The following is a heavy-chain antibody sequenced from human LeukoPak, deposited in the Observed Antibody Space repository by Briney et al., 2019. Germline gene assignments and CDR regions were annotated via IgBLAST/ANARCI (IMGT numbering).Heavy chain of an antibody. CDR1: GGSISSSSYY. J-gene: IGHJ4*02. D-gene: IGHD3-22*01. CDR3: ARHPLYYYDSSGYYSLYYFDY. CDR2: IYYSGST. V-gene: IGHV4-39*01. Sequence: SETLSLTCTVSGGSISSSSYYWGWIRQPPGKGLEWLGSIYYSGSTYYNPSLKSRVTISVDTSKNQFSLKLSSVTAADTAVYYCARHPLYYYDSSGYYSLYYFDYWGQGTLVTVSS.